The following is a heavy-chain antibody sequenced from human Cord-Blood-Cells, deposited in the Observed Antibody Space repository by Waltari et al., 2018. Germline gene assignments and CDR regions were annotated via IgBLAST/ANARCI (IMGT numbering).Heavy chain of an antibody. Sequence: EVQLVESGGGSIQTGGSLRLSCAASGFTVSSNYMTWVSLAPGKGLEWVSVIYSGGSTYYADSVKGRFTISRDNSKNTLYLQMNSLRAEDTAVYYCARSFRFLEWLGWFDPWGQGTLVTVSS. CDR3: ARSFRFLEWLGWFDP. CDR2: IYSGGST. V-gene: IGHV3-53*01. CDR1: GFTVSSNY. J-gene: IGHJ5*02. D-gene: IGHD3-3*01.